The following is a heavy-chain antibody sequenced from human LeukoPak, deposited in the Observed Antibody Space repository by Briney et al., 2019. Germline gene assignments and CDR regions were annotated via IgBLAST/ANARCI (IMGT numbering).Heavy chain of an antibody. CDR2: IYHSGST. V-gene: IGHV4-30-2*01. Sequence: SETLSLTCTVSGGSISSGDYYWSWVRQPPGKGLEWIGYIYHSGSTYYNPSLKSRVTISVDTSKNQFSLKLSSVTAADTALYYCVRLSVVSLHRYFDLWGRGTLVTVSS. CDR1: GGSISSGDYY. J-gene: IGHJ2*01. D-gene: IGHD4-23*01. CDR3: VRLSVVSLHRYFDL.